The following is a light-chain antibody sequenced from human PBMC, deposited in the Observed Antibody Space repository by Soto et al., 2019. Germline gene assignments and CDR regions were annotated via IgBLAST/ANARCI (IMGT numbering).Light chain of an antibody. Sequence: DIVLTQSPATLSVSPGERATLSCRASQSVSTSLAWYQHKLGQAPRLLIYAATTRVTGIPARFSGSGSGTDFTLTINYLKPEDFGIYNCQQYNNRLPPVTFGGRTKVEI. V-gene: IGKV3-15*01. CDR1: QSVSTS. J-gene: IGKJ4*01. CDR2: AAT. CDR3: QQYNNRLPPVT.